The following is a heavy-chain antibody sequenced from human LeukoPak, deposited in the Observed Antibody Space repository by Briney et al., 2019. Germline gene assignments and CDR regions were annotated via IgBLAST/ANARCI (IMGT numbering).Heavy chain of an antibody. CDR2: IIPILGIA. Sequence: SVKVSCKASGGTFSSYTISWVRQAPGQGLEWMGRIIPILGIANYAQKFQGRVTITADKSTSTAYMELSSLRPEDTAVYYCARDEGGTYCSSTSCYFDPWGQGTLVTVSS. CDR3: ARDEGGTYCSSTSCYFDP. J-gene: IGHJ5*02. D-gene: IGHD2-2*01. V-gene: IGHV1-69*04. CDR1: GGTFSSYT.